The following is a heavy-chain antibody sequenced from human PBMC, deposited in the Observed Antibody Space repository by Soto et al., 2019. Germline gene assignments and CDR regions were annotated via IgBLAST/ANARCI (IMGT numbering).Heavy chain of an antibody. Sequence: ASVKVSCKASGYTFTSYDINWVRQATGQGLDWMGWMNPSSGNTGYAQKFQGRVTMTRNTSISTAYMELSSLRSEDTAVYYCARGIVVVVPAAPNWFDPWGQGTLVTVSS. D-gene: IGHD2-2*01. V-gene: IGHV1-8*01. J-gene: IGHJ5*02. CDR3: ARGIVVVVPAAPNWFDP. CDR2: MNPSSGNT. CDR1: GYTFTSYD.